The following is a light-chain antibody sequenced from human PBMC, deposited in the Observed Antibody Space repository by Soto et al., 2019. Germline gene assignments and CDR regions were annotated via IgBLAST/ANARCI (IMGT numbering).Light chain of an antibody. J-gene: IGKJ1*01. CDR1: QGISNY. Sequence: DIQMTQSPSSLSAFVGDSVTITCRASQGISNYLAWFQQRPGKGPKSLISAASTLQRGVPSKFSGRGSGTDFSLTISNLQPEDSATYYCQQYNGYPWTFGQGTRVEIK. CDR2: AAS. V-gene: IGKV1-16*02. CDR3: QQYNGYPWT.